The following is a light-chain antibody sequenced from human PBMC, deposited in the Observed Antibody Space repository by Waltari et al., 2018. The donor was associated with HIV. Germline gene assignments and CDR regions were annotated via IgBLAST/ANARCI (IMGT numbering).Light chain of an antibody. J-gene: IGLJ2*01. Sequence: QSALTQPPSASGSPGQSVTISCTGTSSDFGAYIYVSRDQHAPGTALKLIIDGETQRPSAGPVRFSSSKTVTTSSITISRVEAEAESDYYGSFFAGNNMSFGGGTKVTVL. CDR3: SFFAGNNMS. V-gene: IGLV2-8*01. CDR2: GET. CDR1: SSDFGAYIY.